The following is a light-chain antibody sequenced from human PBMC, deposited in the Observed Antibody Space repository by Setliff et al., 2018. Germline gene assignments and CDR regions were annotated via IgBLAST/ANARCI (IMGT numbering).Light chain of an antibody. V-gene: IGLV2-14*02. CDR1: SSDVGSYNL. J-gene: IGLJ1*01. CDR2: EVT. CDR3: SSYTSSSPYV. Sequence: QSALTQPASVSGSPGQSITISCTGTSSDVGSYNLVSWYQQHPGKAPKLMIYEVTKRPSGISNRFSGSKSGNTASLTISGLQAEDEADYYCSSYTSSSPYVFGTGTKSPS.